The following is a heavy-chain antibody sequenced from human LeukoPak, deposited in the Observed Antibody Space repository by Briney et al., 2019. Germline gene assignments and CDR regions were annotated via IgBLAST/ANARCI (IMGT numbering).Heavy chain of an antibody. D-gene: IGHD3-10*01. CDR3: AANSADYSTLGSSYKV. J-gene: IGHJ4*02. Sequence: SETLSLTCTVSGYSISSGYYWSWIRQPPGKGLEWIGYIYYSGSTSYNPSLKSRISISVDTSKNQFSLKLNSVTAADTAVFYCAANSADYSTLGSSYKVWGQGTLVTVSS. V-gene: IGHV4-38-2*02. CDR2: IYYSGST. CDR1: GYSISSGYY.